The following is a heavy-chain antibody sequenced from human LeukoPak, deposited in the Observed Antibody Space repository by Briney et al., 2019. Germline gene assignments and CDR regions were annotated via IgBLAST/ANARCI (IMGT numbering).Heavy chain of an antibody. V-gene: IGHV3-21*01. J-gene: IGHJ4*02. Sequence: PGGSLRLPCAASGFTFSSYSMNWVRQAPGKGLEWVSSISTSSSYKYYADSLKGRSTISRDNAKNSLYLQMNSLGAEDTAVYYCARHSDYDILTGPNDYWGQGTLVTVSS. CDR2: ISTSSSYK. CDR3: ARHSDYDILTGPNDY. CDR1: GFTFSSYS. D-gene: IGHD3-9*01.